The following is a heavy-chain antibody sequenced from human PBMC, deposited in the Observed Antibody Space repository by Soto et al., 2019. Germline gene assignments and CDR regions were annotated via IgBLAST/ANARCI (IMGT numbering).Heavy chain of an antibody. V-gene: IGHV4-59*01. CDR2: IYYSGST. J-gene: IGHJ6*02. CDR1: GGSISSYY. D-gene: IGHD5-18*01. CDR3: ARGSRNTAMVGDYYYGMDV. Sequence: SETLSLTCTVSGGSISSYYWSWIRQPPGKGLEWIGYIYYSGSTNYNPSLKSRVTISVDTSKNQFSLKLSSVTAADTAVYYCARGSRNTAMVGDYYYGMDVWGQGTTVTVSS.